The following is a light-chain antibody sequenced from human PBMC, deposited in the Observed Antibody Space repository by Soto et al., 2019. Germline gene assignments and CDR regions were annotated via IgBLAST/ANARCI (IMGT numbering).Light chain of an antibody. V-gene: IGKV4-1*01. CDR2: WAS. CDR3: QQYFTTPIT. Sequence: DIVMTQSPDFLAVSLGERATINCRSSQSVFDSSDNKNYLAWYQQKPGQPPKLLIYWASTRESGVPDRFSGSGSGTGFTLTISSLQTEDVAVYYCQQYFTTPITFGQGTRLEFK. CDR1: QSVFDSSDNKNY. J-gene: IGKJ5*01.